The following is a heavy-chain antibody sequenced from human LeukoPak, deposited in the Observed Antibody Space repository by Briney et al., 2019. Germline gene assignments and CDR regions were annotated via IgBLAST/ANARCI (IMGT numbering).Heavy chain of an antibody. J-gene: IGHJ4*02. CDR3: ATGRHYYDSSGYLSYYFDY. CDR2: IYPGVSDT. CDR1: GYSFTSYW. V-gene: IGHV5-51*01. D-gene: IGHD3-22*01. Sequence: GEPLKISCKGSGYSFTSYWIGWVRQMPGKGLEWMGIIYPGVSDTRYSPSFHGEVTISADKSISTAYLQWSSLKASDTAMYYCATGRHYYDSSGYLSYYFDYWGQGTLVTVSS.